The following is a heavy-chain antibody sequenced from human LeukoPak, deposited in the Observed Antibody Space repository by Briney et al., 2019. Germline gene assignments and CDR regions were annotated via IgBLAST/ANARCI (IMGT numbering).Heavy chain of an antibody. Sequence: GGSLRLSCAASGFTFSNHWMHWVRQVPGKGLVWVSRIDGGASSTSYADAVKGRFSISRDNGKSTLYPQMNSLRVEDTAVYYCARGPGSTGGAYVGDYWGHGTLVTVSS. CDR2: IDGGASST. J-gene: IGHJ4*01. CDR3: ARGPGSTGGAYVGDY. V-gene: IGHV3-74*01. CDR1: GFTFSNHW. D-gene: IGHD4-23*01.